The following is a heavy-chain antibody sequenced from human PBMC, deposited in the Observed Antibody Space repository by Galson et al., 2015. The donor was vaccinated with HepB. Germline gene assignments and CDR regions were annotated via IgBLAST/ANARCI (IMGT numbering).Heavy chain of an antibody. J-gene: IGHJ4*02. CDR3: ARGRFGGY. D-gene: IGHD3-3*01. CDR1: GGSFSGYY. CDR2: INHSGST. Sequence: TLSLTCTVYGGSFSGYYWSWIRQPPGKGLGWIGEINHSGSTNYNPSLKSRVTISVDTSKNQFSLKLSSVTAADTAVYYCARGRFGGYWGQGTLVTVSS. V-gene: IGHV4-34*01.